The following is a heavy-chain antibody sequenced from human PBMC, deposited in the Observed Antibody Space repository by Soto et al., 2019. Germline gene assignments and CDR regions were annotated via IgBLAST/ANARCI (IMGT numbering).Heavy chain of an antibody. J-gene: IGHJ6*03. D-gene: IGHD6-13*01. CDR2: IYYSGST. CDR3: AIAGSWQTYYYYYMDV. CDR1: GGSISSYY. V-gene: IGHV4-59*01. Sequence: SETLSLTCTVSGGSISSYYWSWIRQPPGKGLEWIGYIYYSGSTNYNPSLKSRVTISVDTSKNQFSLKLSSVTAADTAVYYCAIAGSWQTYYYYYMDVWGKGTTVTVSS.